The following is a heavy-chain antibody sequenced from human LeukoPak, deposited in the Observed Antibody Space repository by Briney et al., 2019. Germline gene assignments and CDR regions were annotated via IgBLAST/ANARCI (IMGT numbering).Heavy chain of an antibody. CDR2: IYYSGNS. CDR1: GYSISSTNW. J-gene: IGHJ4*02. CDR3: ARMGGLEYYFDY. D-gene: IGHD5-12*01. Sequence: MASETLSLTCAVSGYSISSTNWWGWIRQPPGKGLEWIGYIYYSGNSNYNPSLKSRVTMSVDTSKNQFSLKLSSVTAADTAVYYCARMGGLEYYFDYWGQGTLVTASS. V-gene: IGHV4-28*01.